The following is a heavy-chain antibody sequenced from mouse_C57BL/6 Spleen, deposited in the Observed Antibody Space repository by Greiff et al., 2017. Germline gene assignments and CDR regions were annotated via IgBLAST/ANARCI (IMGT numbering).Heavy chain of an antibody. V-gene: IGHV1-15*01. CDR3: TRANYYGSSFHWYFDV. CDR2: IDPETGGT. J-gene: IGHJ1*03. CDR1: GYTFTDYE. D-gene: IGHD1-1*01. Sequence: VKLMESGAELVRPGASVTLSCKASGYTFTDYEMHWVKQTPVHGLEWIGAIDPETGGTAYNQKFKGKAILTADKSSSTAYMERRSLTSEDSAVDYCTRANYYGSSFHWYFDVWGTGTTVTVAS.